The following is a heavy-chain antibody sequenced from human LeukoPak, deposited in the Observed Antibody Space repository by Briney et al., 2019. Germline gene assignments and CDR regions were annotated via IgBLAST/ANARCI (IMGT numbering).Heavy chain of an antibody. CDR2: ISFDGKTI. V-gene: IGHV3-30*03. CDR3: AGGRDGYRTGFDY. D-gene: IGHD5-24*01. CDR1: GFPFNNHA. J-gene: IGHJ4*02. Sequence: GGSLRPSCVTSGFPFNNHAMHWIRQRPGAGLEWVAAISFDGKTIYYSDSVKGRLTISRDNSKNTLYLQMNSLRAEDTAVYYCAGGRDGYRTGFDYWGQGTLVTVSS.